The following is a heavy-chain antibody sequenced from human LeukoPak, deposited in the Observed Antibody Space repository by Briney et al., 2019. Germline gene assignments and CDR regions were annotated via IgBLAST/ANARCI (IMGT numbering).Heavy chain of an antibody. CDR1: GGSLSSSTYY. CDR2: IYNSGST. D-gene: IGHD4-23*01. CDR3: ARHDPPRWPYYFDY. Sequence: SETLSLTCTVSGGSLSSSTYYWGWIRQPPGKGLEWIGSIYNSGSTYYNPSLNSRVTISVDTSKNQFSLKLSSVTAADTAVYYCARHDPPRWPYYFDYWGQGTLVTVSS. J-gene: IGHJ4*02. V-gene: IGHV4-39*01.